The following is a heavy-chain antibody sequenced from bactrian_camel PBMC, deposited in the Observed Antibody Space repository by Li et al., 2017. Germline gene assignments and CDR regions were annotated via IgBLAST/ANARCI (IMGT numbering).Heavy chain of an antibody. J-gene: IGHJ4*01. CDR2: ISGDATRT. CDR3: VADSRAYMCGRRWAEY. Sequence: HVQLVESGGGSVQAGGSLRLSCGVSGFTFSYNWMHWVRQAPGKGLEWVSAISGDATRTDYLDSVKARFTVSQDSAKRTLYLQMNSLIPEDTAMYYCVADSRAYMCGRRWAEYWGQGTQVTVS. V-gene: IGHV3S6*01. D-gene: IGHD2*01. CDR1: GFTFSYNW.